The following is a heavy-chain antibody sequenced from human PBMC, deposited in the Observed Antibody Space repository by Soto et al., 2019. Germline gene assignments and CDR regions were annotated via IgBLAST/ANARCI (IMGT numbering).Heavy chain of an antibody. CDR3: AREATGYFPIDY. V-gene: IGHV3-30-3*01. J-gene: IGHJ4*02. CDR1: GFTFSSYA. CDR2: ISYDGSNK. Sequence: GGSLRLSCAASGFTFSSYAMHWVRQAPGKGLEWVAVISYDGSNKNYADSVKGRFTISRDNAKNSLYLQMNSLRAEDTAVYYCAREATGYFPIDYWGQGTLVTVSS. D-gene: IGHD3-9*01.